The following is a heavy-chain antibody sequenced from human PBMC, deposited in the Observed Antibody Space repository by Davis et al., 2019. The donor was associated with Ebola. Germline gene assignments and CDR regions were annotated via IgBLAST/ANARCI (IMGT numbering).Heavy chain of an antibody. Sequence: ASVKVSCKASGGTFSSYAISWVRQAPGQGLEWMGWISAYNGSTNYAQKLQGRVTMTTDTSTSTAYMELRSLRSDDTAVYYCARVYYDFWSGYPNWFDPWGQGTLVTVSS. CDR1: GGTFSSYA. D-gene: IGHD3-3*01. J-gene: IGHJ5*02. CDR3: ARVYYDFWSGYPNWFDP. CDR2: ISAYNGST. V-gene: IGHV1-18*01.